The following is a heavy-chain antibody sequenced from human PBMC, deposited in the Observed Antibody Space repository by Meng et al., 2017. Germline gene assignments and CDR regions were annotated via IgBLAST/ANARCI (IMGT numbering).Heavy chain of an antibody. Sequence: VPLQGAGPGLVSPSQTPSLPCTCSVGSVSSGSYYWSWIRQPPGKGLEWIGYIYYSGSTNYNPSLKSRVTISVDTSKNQFSLKLSSVTAADTAVYYCARAIAVAGITIDYWGQGTLVTVSS. CDR1: VGSVSSGSYY. J-gene: IGHJ4*02. D-gene: IGHD6-19*01. V-gene: IGHV4-61*01. CDR3: ARAIAVAGITIDY. CDR2: IYYSGST.